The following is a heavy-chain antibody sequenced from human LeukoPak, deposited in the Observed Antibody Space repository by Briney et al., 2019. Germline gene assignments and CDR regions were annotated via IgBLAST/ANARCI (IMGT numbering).Heavy chain of an antibody. Sequence: ASVKVSCTVSGYTPTELSMHWVRQAPGQGHEWMGGFDPEDGETIYAQKFQGRVTMTEDTSTDTAYMELSSLRSEDTAVYYCATPVAGKNDAFDIWGQGTMVTVSS. CDR1: GYTPTELS. CDR2: FDPEDGET. J-gene: IGHJ3*02. V-gene: IGHV1-24*01. CDR3: ATPVAGKNDAFDI. D-gene: IGHD6-19*01.